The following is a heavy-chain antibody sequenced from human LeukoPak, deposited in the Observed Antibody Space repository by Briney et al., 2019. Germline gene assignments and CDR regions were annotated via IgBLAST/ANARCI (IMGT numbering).Heavy chain of an antibody. CDR1: GGSFSGYY. V-gene: IGHV4-31*11. CDR3: ARSREWLSNGWYIDL. Sequence: PSETLSLTCAVYGGSFSGYYWSWNSQHPGKGLEWIGYIYYSGSTYSNPFLKSRVTISVDTSKNEFSLKLSSATAAGTAVYDCARSREWLSNGWYIDLWGRGTLVTVSS. J-gene: IGHJ2*01. CDR2: IYYSGST. D-gene: IGHD3-3*01.